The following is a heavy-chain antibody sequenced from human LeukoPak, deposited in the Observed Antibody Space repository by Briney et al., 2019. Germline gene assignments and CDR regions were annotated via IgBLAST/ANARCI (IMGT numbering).Heavy chain of an antibody. J-gene: IGHJ4*02. CDR1: GFTFSSYW. CDR2: IKQDGSEK. V-gene: IGHV3-7*01. Sequence: GGSLRLSCAASGFTFSSYWVSWVRQAPGKGLEWVANIKQDGSEKYYVDSVKGRFTISRDNAKNSLYLQMNSLRAEDTAVYYCARASYGYQWRELDYWGQGTLVTVSS. CDR3: ARASYGYQWRELDY. D-gene: IGHD5-18*01.